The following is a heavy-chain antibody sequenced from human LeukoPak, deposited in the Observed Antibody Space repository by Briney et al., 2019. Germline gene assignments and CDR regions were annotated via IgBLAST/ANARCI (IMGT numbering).Heavy chain of an antibody. Sequence: GGSLRLSCAASGLTFGDYAMFWVRQAPGKGLEWVASLSYDGSNKAYTDSVKGRFTISRDNSKNTLDLRMNSLTVEDTAVYYCARDNSGYFDCWGQGTLVTVSS. J-gene: IGHJ4*02. D-gene: IGHD6-19*01. CDR3: ARDNSGYFDC. CDR1: GLTFGDYA. CDR2: LSYDGSNK. V-gene: IGHV3-30*04.